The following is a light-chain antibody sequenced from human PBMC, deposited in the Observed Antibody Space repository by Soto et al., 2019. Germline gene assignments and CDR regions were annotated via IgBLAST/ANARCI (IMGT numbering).Light chain of an antibody. CDR2: QDS. V-gene: IGLV3-1*01. CDR3: QAWDSTTANYV. J-gene: IGLJ1*01. CDR1: KLGDKY. Sequence: SYELTQPPSVSVSPGQTASITCSGDKLGDKYACWYQQKPGQSPVPVIYQDSKRPSGIPERFSGSNSGNTATLTISGTQAMDEADYYCQAWDSTTANYVYGTGTKVTVL.